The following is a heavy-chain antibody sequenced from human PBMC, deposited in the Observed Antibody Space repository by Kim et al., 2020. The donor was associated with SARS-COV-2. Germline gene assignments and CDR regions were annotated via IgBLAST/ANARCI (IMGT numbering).Heavy chain of an antibody. J-gene: IGHJ4*02. D-gene: IGHD3-10*01. CDR3: ARFSGSASL. CDR2: IYGGGNT. V-gene: IGHV3-53*01. CDR1: GFTVSNSY. Sequence: GGSLRLSCAASGFTVSNSYMTWVRQAPGTELEWVSLIYGGGNTYYADSVKGRFTISRDNSKNTLYLQMNSLRAEDTAVYYCARFSGSASLWGQGTRVTVSS.